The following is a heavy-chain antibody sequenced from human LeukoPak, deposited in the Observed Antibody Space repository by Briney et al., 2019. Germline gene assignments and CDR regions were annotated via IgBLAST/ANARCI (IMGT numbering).Heavy chain of an antibody. J-gene: IGHJ4*02. CDR3: ARVYIAVAGTSNGPFDY. CDR1: GFTFSSYA. V-gene: IGHV3-30-3*01. CDR2: ISYDGSNK. Sequence: PGGSLRLSCAASGFTFSSYAMHWVRQAPGKGLEWVAVISYDGSNKYYADSVKGRFTISRDNSKNTLYLQMNSLRAEDTAVYYCARVYIAVAGTSNGPFDYWGQGTLVTVSS. D-gene: IGHD6-19*01.